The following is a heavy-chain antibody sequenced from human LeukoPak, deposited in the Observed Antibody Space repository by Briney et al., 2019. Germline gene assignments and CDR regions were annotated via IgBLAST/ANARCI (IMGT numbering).Heavy chain of an antibody. J-gene: IGHJ6*03. CDR2: FDPEDGET. CDR3: ATLTQWELPYYYYMDV. Sequence: ASVKVSCKVSGYTLTELSMHWVRQAPGKGLEWMGGFDPEDGETIYAQKFQGRVTMTEDTSTDTAYMKLSSLRSEDTAVYYCATLTQWELPYYYYMDVWGKGTTVTVSS. D-gene: IGHD1-26*01. V-gene: IGHV1-24*01. CDR1: GYTLTELS.